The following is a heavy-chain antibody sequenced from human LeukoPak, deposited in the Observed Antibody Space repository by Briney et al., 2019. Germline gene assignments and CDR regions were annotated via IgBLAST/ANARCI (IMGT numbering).Heavy chain of an antibody. CDR2: IYYSGST. CDR3: ARVPNYYGSGSLYFDY. V-gene: IGHV4-30-4*01. CDR1: GGSISSGGYY. Sequence: PSQTLSLTCTVSGGSISSGGYYWSWIRQPPGKGLEWIGYIYYSGSTYYNPSLKSRVTISVDTSKNQFSLKLSSVTAADTAVYYCARVPNYYGSGSLYFDYWGQGTLVTVSS. J-gene: IGHJ4*02. D-gene: IGHD3-10*01.